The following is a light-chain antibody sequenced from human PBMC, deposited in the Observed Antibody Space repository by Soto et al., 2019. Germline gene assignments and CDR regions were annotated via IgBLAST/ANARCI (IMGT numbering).Light chain of an antibody. V-gene: IGKV3-20*01. CDR3: QNYQSGHQIT. CDR2: GAS. Sequence: EPLPTQSPDTLTFPPGARATLSCRAAQSVGTRLAWYQHKTGQAPRLLISGASSRATGIPDRFTGSGSETSFTLTIRRLEPEDFALYYCQNYQSGHQITGGHGTRREIK. CDR1: QSVGTR. J-gene: IGKJ5*01.